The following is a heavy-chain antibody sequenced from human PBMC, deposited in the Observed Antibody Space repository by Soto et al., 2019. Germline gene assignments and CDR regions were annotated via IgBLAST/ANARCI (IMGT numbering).Heavy chain of an antibody. CDR1: GFTFSNAW. CDR2: IKSKTDGGTT. Sequence: PGGSLRLSCAASGFTFSNAWMSWVRQAPGKGLEWVGRIKSKTDGGTTDYAAPVKGRFTISRDNAKNRLHLQMNSLRDEDTAIYYCAREASSIGWYSFDLSGHGTVLTVSS. J-gene: IGHJ3*01. CDR3: AREASSIGWYSFDL. D-gene: IGHD6-19*01. V-gene: IGHV3-15*05.